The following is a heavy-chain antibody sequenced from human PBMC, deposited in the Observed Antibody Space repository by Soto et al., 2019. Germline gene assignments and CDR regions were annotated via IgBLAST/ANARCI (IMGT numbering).Heavy chain of an antibody. CDR1: EITLNIYW. J-gene: IGHJ4*02. D-gene: IGHD3-10*01. CDR3: TKDTFGAWDS. V-gene: IGHV3-74*01. CDR2: INPESTTL. Sequence: PGGSLRLPCTSSEITLNIYWMHCIRQAPGKGLVWVSRINPESTTLTYADSVTGRFTISRDSAKNTLYLQMNGLSAEDTAIYYCTKDTFGAWDSWGQRTLVTVSS.